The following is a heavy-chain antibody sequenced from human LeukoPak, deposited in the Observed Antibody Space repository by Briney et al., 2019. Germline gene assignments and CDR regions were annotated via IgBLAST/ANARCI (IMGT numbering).Heavy chain of an antibody. V-gene: IGHV4-39*07. J-gene: IGHJ2*01. CDR3: LWARRAAVAFL. CDR2: IYYSGST. Sequence: SETLSLTCTVSGGSISSGSYYWSWIRQPAGKGLEWIGSIYYSGSTYYNPSLKSRVTISVDTSKNQFSLKLSSVTAADTAVYYCLWARRAAVAFLWGRGTLVTVSS. CDR1: GGSISSGSYY. D-gene: IGHD6-19*01.